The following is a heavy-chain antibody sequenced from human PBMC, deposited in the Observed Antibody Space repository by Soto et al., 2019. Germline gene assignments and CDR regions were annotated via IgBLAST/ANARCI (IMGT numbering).Heavy chain of an antibody. CDR3: ARMSDSSGYSIGPFDY. J-gene: IGHJ4*02. Sequence: ASVKVSCKASGYTFTSYGISWVRQAPGQGLEWMGWISAYNGNTNYAQKLQGRVTMTTDTSTSTAYMELSSLRSEDTAVYYCARMSDSSGYSIGPFDYWGQGTLVTVSS. CDR2: ISAYNGNT. V-gene: IGHV1-18*01. D-gene: IGHD3-22*01. CDR1: GYTFTSYG.